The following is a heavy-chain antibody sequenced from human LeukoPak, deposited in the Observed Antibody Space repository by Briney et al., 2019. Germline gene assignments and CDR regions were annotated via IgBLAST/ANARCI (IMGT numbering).Heavy chain of an antibody. CDR1: GGSFSGSS. Sequence: SETLSLTCAVYGGSFSGSSWTWIRQPQGKGLDWLGEINHSGSTNYNPPFKGRVTISVKTSKNQFSLNLGSVTAATPAVFYCGRVRRMTTVPTGFDYWGQGTLVTVSS. D-gene: IGHD4-17*01. V-gene: IGHV4-34*01. J-gene: IGHJ4*02. CDR3: GRVRRMTTVPTGFDY. CDR2: INHSGST.